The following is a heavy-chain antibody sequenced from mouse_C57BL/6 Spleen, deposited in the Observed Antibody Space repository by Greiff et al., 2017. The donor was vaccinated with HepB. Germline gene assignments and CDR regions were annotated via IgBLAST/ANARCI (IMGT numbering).Heavy chain of an antibody. J-gene: IGHJ4*01. CDR1: GFTFSDYY. V-gene: IGHV5-12*01. CDR3: ARHADAMDY. Sequence: DVQLQESGGGLVQPGGSLKLSCAASGFTFSDYYMYWVRQTPEKRLEWVAYISNGGGSTYYPDTVKGRFTISRDNAKNTLYLQMSRLKSEDTAMYYCARHADAMDYWGQGTSVTVSS. CDR2: ISNGGGST.